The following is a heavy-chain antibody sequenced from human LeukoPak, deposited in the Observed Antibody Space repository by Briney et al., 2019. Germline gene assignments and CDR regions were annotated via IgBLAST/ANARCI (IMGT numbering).Heavy chain of an antibody. J-gene: IGHJ6*03. D-gene: IGHD3-10*01. V-gene: IGHV1-2*02. CDR3: AGDGGYGSGSYRVYYYYVDV. Sequence: GASVKVSCKASGYTFTGYDMHWVRQAPGQGLEWMGWINPNSGSTNYAQKFQGRVTMTRDTSIRTAYMELTRLRSDDTAVYYCAGDGGYGSGSYRVYYYYVDVWGKGTTVTVSS. CDR2: INPNSGST. CDR1: GYTFTGYD.